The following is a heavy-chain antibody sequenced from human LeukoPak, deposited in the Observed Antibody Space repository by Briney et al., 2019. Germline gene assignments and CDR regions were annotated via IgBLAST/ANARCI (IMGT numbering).Heavy chain of an antibody. CDR2: IKLDGSEK. D-gene: IGHD6-13*01. J-gene: IGHJ4*02. CDR1: GFTFSSYW. CDR3: ARYQGIAAAGTGLGY. V-gene: IGHV3-7*01. Sequence: PGGSLRLSCAASGFTFSSYWMSWVRQAPGKGLEWVANIKLDGSEKYYVDSVKGRFTISRDNAKNSLYLQMNSLRAGDTGVYYCARYQGIAAAGTGLGYWGQGTLVTVSS.